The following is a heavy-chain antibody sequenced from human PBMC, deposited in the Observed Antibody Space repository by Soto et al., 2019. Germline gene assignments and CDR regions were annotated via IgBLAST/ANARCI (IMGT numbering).Heavy chain of an antibody. Sequence: EVQLVESGGGLVQPGGSLRLSCAASGFTFSSYSMNWVRQAPGKGLEWVSYISSSSSTIYYADSVKGRFTISRDNDKNSLYLKMNSLRAEDTAVYYCARDKGRSPLDYWGQGTLVTVSS. D-gene: IGHD2-15*01. V-gene: IGHV3-48*01. CDR2: ISSSSSTI. CDR1: GFTFSSYS. J-gene: IGHJ4*02. CDR3: ARDKGRSPLDY.